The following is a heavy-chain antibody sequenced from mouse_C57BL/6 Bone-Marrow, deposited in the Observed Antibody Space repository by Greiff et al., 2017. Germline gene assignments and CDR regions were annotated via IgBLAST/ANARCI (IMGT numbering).Heavy chain of an antibody. J-gene: IGHJ3*01. D-gene: IGHD2-1*01. CDR3: ARNSAWFAY. CDR1: GYSITSGYY. V-gene: IGHV3-6*01. CDR2: ISYDGSN. Sequence: EVKLMESGPGLVKPSQSLSLTCSVTGYSITSGYYWNWIRQFPGNKLEWMGYISYDGSNNSNPSLKNRISITRNTSKNQFFLKLNSVTTEDTATYYCARNSAWFAYWGQGTLVTVSA.